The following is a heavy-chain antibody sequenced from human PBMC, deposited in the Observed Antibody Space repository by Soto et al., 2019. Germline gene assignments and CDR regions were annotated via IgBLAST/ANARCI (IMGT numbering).Heavy chain of an antibody. V-gene: IGHV1-69*02. CDR1: GGTFSSYT. D-gene: IGHD4-17*01. Sequence: QVQLVQSGAEVKKPGSSVKVSCKASGGTFSSYTISWVRQAPGQGLEWMGRIIPILGIANYAQKFQGRVTITADKSTCTAYMELSSLRSEDTAVYYCARSAGDNYYYMDVWGKGTTVTVSS. CDR3: ARSAGDNYYYMDV. J-gene: IGHJ6*03. CDR2: IIPILGIA.